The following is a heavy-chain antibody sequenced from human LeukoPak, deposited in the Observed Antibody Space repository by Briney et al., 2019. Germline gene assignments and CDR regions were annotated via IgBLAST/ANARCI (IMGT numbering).Heavy chain of an antibody. CDR2: ISGSGGRT. CDR1: GFTFSRYG. V-gene: IGHV3-23*01. D-gene: IGHD3-10*01. J-gene: IGHJ4*02. Sequence: PGGSLRLSCAASGFTFSRYGMSWVRQAPGKGLEWVSAISGSGGRTYYADSVKGRFTISRDNSKNTLYLQMNSLRAEDTAVYYCAKVTYGSGTYGAFDYWGQGTLVTVSS. CDR3: AKVTYGSGTYGAFDY.